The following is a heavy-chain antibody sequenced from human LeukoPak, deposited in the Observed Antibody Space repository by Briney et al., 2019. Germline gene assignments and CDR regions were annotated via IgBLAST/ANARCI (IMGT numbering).Heavy chain of an antibody. CDR1: GGTFSSYA. V-gene: IGHV1-69*01. Sequence: GASVKVSCTASGGTFSSYAISWVRQAPGQGLEWMGGIIPIFGTANYAQKFQGRVTITADESTSTAYMELSSLRSEDTAVYYCARGVGGPRIAAAGSNYWGQGTLVTVSS. CDR2: IIPIFGTA. D-gene: IGHD6-13*01. CDR3: ARGVGGPRIAAAGSNY. J-gene: IGHJ4*02.